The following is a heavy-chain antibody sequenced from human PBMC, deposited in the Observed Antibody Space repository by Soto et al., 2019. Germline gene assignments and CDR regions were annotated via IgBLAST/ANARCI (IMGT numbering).Heavy chain of an antibody. CDR2: ISAYNGNT. Sequence: ASVKVSCKASGYIFTSYGISWVRQAPGQGLEWMGWISAYNGNTNYAQKLQGRVTMTTDTSTSTAYMELRSLRSDDTAVYYCASLLRFLEWYWFDPWGQGTLVTVSS. D-gene: IGHD3-3*01. J-gene: IGHJ5*02. V-gene: IGHV1-18*04. CDR1: GYIFTSYG. CDR3: ASLLRFLEWYWFDP.